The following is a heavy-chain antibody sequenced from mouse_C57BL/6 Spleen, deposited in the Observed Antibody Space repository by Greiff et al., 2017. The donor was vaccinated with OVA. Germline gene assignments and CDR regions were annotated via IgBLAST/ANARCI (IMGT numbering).Heavy chain of an antibody. CDR3: ALLRLWYFDV. Sequence: QVHVKQSGAELVKPGASVKLSCKASGYTFTSYWMQWVKQRPGQGLEWIGEIDPSDSYTNYNQKFKGKATLTVDKSYSTAYIQLSSLTSEDSAVYDCALLRLWYFDVWGTGTTVTVSA. J-gene: IGHJ1*03. D-gene: IGHD2-4*01. CDR1: GYTFTSYW. CDR2: IDPSDSYT. V-gene: IGHV1-50*01.